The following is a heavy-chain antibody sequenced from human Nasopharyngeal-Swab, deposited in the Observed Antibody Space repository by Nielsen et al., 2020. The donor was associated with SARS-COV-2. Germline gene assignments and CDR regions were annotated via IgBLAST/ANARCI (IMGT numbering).Heavy chain of an antibody. V-gene: IGHV1-3*01. D-gene: IGHD6-19*01. CDR1: GDTFTSYA. Sequence: ASVKVSCKASGDTFTSYAMHWVRQAPGQRLEWMGWINAGNGNTKYSQKFQGRVTITRDTSASTAYMELSSLRSEDTAVYYCARDQSSGWYGALYYYYGMDVWGQGTTVTVSS. CDR2: INAGNGNT. CDR3: ARDQSSGWYGALYYYYGMDV. J-gene: IGHJ6*02.